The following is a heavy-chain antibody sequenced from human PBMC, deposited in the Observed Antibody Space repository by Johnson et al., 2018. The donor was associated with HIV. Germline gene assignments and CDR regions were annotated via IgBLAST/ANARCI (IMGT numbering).Heavy chain of an antibody. V-gene: IGHV3-30*18. CDR2: ISYDGSNK. J-gene: IGHJ3*02. Sequence: QVQLVESGGGVVEPGRALRLSCAPSGFTFSDYGIHWVRQAPGKGLEWVAVISYDGSNKNYADSVKGRFTISRDNSKNTLYLQMNSLRAEDTAVYYCAKDGPIYCGGDCYYGRGSFYIWGQGTMVTVSS. CDR3: AKDGPIYCGGDCYYGRGSFYI. CDR1: GFTFSDYG. D-gene: IGHD2-21*01.